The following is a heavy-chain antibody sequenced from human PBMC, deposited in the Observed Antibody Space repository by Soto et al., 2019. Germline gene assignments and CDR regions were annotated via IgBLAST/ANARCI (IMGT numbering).Heavy chain of an antibody. CDR3: AREPVGYCSGGSCYRNWFDP. CDR2: ISWNSGRI. CDR1: GFTFDDYG. V-gene: IGHV3-9*01. J-gene: IGHJ5*02. Sequence: GGSLRLSCAASGFTFDDYGMHWVRQAPGKGLEWVSAISWNSGRIGYADSVKGRFTISRDNAKNSLYLQMNSLRAEDTAVYYCAREPVGYCSGGSCYRNWFDPWGQGTLVTVSS. D-gene: IGHD2-15*01.